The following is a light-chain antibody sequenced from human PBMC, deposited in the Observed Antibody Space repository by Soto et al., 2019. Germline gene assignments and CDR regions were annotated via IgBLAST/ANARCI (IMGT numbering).Light chain of an antibody. J-gene: IGKJ1*01. CDR2: KGS. Sequence: DVVLTQSPLSLPVTLGQPASISCRSSQSLVSSDGNTYLTWFQQRPGQSPRRLIYKGSNRDSGVPDRFRGSGSGTDFTLRITRVEAEDVGVYYCMQGSHWPPWTFGQGTKVEIK. CDR3: MQGSHWPPWT. CDR1: QSLVSSDGNTY. V-gene: IGKV2-30*01.